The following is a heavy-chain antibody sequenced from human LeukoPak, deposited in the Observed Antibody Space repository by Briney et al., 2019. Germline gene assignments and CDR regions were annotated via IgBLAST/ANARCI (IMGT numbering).Heavy chain of an antibody. Sequence: GGSLRLSCAASGFTFDDYGMSWVRQAPGKGLEWVSGTNWNGGSTGYADSVKGRLTISRDNSVDTVYLQMNGLSAEDTVMYYCAKAWGYYASGTSYNRIPDAWGQGTLVTLSS. D-gene: IGHD3-10*01. V-gene: IGHV3-20*04. CDR2: TNWNGGST. CDR3: AKAWGYYASGTSYNRIPDA. J-gene: IGHJ5*02. CDR1: GFTFDDYG.